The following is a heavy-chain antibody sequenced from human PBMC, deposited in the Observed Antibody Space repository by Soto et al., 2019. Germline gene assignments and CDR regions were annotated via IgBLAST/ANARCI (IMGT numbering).Heavy chain of an antibody. D-gene: IGHD6-6*01. V-gene: IGHV4-34*01. CDR1: GGSFSGYY. CDR2: INHSGST. J-gene: IGHJ4*02. CDR3: ARVIPGIAARRPYYFDY. Sequence: SETLSLTCAVYGGSFSGYYWSWIRQPPGKGLEWIGEINHSGSTNYNPSLKSRVTISVDTSKNQFSLKLSSVTAADTAVYYCARVIPGIAARRPYYFDYWGQGTLVTVS.